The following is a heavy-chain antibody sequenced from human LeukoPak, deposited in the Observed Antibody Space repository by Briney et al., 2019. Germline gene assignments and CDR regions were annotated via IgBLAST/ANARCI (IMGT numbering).Heavy chain of an antibody. CDR2: IIPIFGTA. Sequence: ASVKVSCKSSGGTFSSYAIIWVRQAPGQGLEWMGGIIPIFGTANYAQKFQGRVTITADESTSTAYMELSSLRSEDTAVYYCASGVVIVVVPAAPGDYYYGMDVWGQGTTVTVSS. J-gene: IGHJ6*02. D-gene: IGHD2-2*03. CDR3: ASGVVIVVVPAAPGDYYYGMDV. V-gene: IGHV1-69*13. CDR1: GGTFSSYA.